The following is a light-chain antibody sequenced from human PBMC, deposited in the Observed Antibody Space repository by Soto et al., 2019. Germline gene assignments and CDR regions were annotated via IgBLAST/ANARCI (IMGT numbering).Light chain of an antibody. CDR2: DAS. J-gene: IGKJ1*01. CDR1: QTIDSW. V-gene: IGKV1-5*01. Sequence: DIQMTQSPSTLSASVGDRVTITCRASQTIDSWLAWYQQRAGKPPKLLIYDASSLESRVPSRFSGSGSGTEFTLTISSLQPDDFATYYCQQYNSYSWTFGQGTKVDIK. CDR3: QQYNSYSWT.